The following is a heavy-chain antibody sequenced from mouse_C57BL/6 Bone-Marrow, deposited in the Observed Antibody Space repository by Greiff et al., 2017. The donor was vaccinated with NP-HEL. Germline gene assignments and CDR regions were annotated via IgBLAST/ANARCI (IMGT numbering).Heavy chain of an antibody. CDR2: ISYDGSN. CDR1: GYSITSGYY. CDR3: ARLGDGYYFDY. Sequence: EVKLQESGPSLVKPSQSLSLTCSVTGYSITSGYYWNWIRQFPGNKLEWMGYISYDGSNNYNPSLKNRISITRDTSKNQFFLKLNSVTTEDTATYYCARLGDGYYFDYWGQGTTLTVSS. J-gene: IGHJ2*01. V-gene: IGHV3-6*01. D-gene: IGHD2-3*01.